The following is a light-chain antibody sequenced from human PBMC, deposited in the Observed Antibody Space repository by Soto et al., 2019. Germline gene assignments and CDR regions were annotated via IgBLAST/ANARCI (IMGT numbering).Light chain of an antibody. CDR2: EVS. J-gene: IGLJ2*01. CDR1: SSDVGGYNY. Sequence: QSALTQPASVSGSPGQSITISCTGTSSDVGGYNYVSWYQHHPGKAPKFMIYEVSNRPSGVSNRFSGSKSGNTASLTISGLQAEDEADYYCCSYAGSSTVVFGGGTKLTVL. V-gene: IGLV2-14*01. CDR3: CSYAGSSTVV.